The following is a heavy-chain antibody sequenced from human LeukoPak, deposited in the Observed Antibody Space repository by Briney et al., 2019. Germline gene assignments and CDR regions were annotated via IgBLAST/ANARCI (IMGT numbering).Heavy chain of an antibody. D-gene: IGHD3-10*01. CDR2: IYTSGST. J-gene: IGHJ5*02. CDR3: ARDAPKAREYNWFDP. V-gene: IGHV4-4*07. CDR1: GGSISSYY. Sequence: SETLSLTCTVSGGSISSYYWSWIRQPAGKGLEWIGRIYTSGSTNYNPSLKSRVTMSVDTSKNQFSLKLSSVTAADTAVYYCARDAPKAREYNWFDPWGQGTLVTVPS.